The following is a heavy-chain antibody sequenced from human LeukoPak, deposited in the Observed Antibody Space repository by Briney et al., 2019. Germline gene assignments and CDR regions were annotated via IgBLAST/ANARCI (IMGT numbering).Heavy chain of an antibody. J-gene: IGHJ4*02. CDR3: ARTPLVRYFDS. Sequence: PGGSLRLSCAASGFTFSSYAMSWVRQARGKGLEWVSAVSGSAGTTYYADSVKGRFTISRGNSKNTLYLQMNSLRAEDTALYYCARTPLVRYFDSWGQGTLVTVSS. CDR2: VSGSAGTT. V-gene: IGHV3-23*01. D-gene: IGHD2-2*01. CDR1: GFTFSSYA.